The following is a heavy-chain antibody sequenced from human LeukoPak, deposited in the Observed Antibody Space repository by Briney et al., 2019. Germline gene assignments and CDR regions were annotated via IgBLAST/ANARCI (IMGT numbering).Heavy chain of an antibody. V-gene: IGHV3-11*05. D-gene: IGHD6-13*01. J-gene: IGHJ4*02. CDR1: GFTFSDYY. Sequence: GGSLRLSCAASGFTFSDYYMSWIRPAPGKGLEWVSYISSSSSYTNYADSVKGRFTISRDNAKNSLYLQMNSLRAEDTAVYYCARDAVSLAAAGTSDYWGQGTLVTVSS. CDR2: ISSSSSYT. CDR3: ARDAVSLAAAGTSDY.